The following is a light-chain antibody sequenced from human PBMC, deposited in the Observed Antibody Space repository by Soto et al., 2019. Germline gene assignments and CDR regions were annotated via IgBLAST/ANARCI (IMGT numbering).Light chain of an antibody. Sequence: QSALTQPASVSGSPGQSITISCTGTSSDVGSYNLFSWYQHHPGKAPKLLIYEGSKRPSGVSNRFSGSKSGNTASLTISGLQAEDEADYYCCSYAGSSTPHVVFGGGTKLTVL. CDR3: CSYAGSSTPHVV. V-gene: IGLV2-23*01. CDR1: SSDVGSYNL. J-gene: IGLJ2*01. CDR2: EGS.